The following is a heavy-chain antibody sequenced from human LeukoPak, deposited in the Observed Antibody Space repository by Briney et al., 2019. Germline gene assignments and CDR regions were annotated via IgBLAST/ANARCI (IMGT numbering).Heavy chain of an antibody. CDR1: GFTFSSYS. CDR3: ARDDSSGYLDY. D-gene: IGHD3-22*01. CDR2: ISSSSSYI. J-gene: IGHJ4*02. Sequence: GGSLRLSCTASGFTFSSYSMNWVRQAPGKGLEWVSSISSSSSYIYYADSVKGRFTISRDNAKNSLYLQMNSLRAEDTAVYYCARDDSSGYLDYWGQGTLVTVSS. V-gene: IGHV3-21*01.